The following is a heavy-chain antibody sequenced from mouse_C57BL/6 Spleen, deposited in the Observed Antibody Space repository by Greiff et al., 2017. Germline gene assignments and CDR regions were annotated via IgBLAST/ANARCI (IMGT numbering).Heavy chain of an antibody. CDR3: ARDASYDGSSWYFDV. Sequence: EVNLVESGGGLVQSGRSLRLSCATSGFTFSDFYMAWVRQAPGKGLEWIAASRNKANDATTEYSVSVKGRFIVSRDTSQSILYLQMNALRAEDTASYYCARDASYDGSSWYFDVWGTGTTVTVSS. D-gene: IGHD1-1*01. CDR1: GFTFSDFY. V-gene: IGHV7-1*01. CDR2: SRNKANDATT. J-gene: IGHJ1*03.